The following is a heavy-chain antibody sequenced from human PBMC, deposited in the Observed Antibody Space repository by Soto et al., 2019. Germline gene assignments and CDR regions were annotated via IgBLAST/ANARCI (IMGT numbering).Heavy chain of an antibody. CDR3: AKDRHPDGRWDIDW. CDR2: IYGSATGI. V-gene: IGHV3-23*01. Sequence: GGSLRLSCEASGFTFRQYTMNWVRQAPGQGLEWVSGIYGSATGIYYADSVRGRFTISRDNSRNTVYLQMNSLRAEDTAVYYCAKDRHPDGRWDIDWWGQGTRVTVSS. D-gene: IGHD1-26*01. J-gene: IGHJ4*02. CDR1: GFTFRQYT.